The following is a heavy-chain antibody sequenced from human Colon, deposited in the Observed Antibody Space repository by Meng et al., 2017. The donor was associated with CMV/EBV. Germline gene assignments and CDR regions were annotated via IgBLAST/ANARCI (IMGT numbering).Heavy chain of an antibody. CDR3: ASLYIRPLLWFGMPGYYGMDV. J-gene: IGHJ6*02. Sequence: ETLSLTCAASGFTFSSYSMNWVRQAPGKGLEWVSSISSSSSYIYYADSVKGRFTISRDNAKNSLYLQMNSLRAEDTAVYYCASLYIRPLLWFGMPGYYGMDVWGQGTTVTVSS. CDR2: ISSSSSYI. D-gene: IGHD3-10*01. V-gene: IGHV3-21*01. CDR1: GFTFSSYS.